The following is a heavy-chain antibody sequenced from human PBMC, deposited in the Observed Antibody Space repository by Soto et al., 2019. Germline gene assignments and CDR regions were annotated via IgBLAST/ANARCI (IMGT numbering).Heavy chain of an antibody. Sequence: EVQLLESGGGLVQPGGSLRLSCAASGFTFSSYAMSWVRQAPGKGLEWVSAISGSGGSTYYADSVKGRFTISRDNSKNTLYLQMNSVRAEDTAVHYCAKAPEFFRDYGDYVGSIDYWGQGTLVTVSS. V-gene: IGHV3-23*01. CDR3: AKAPEFFRDYGDYVGSIDY. J-gene: IGHJ4*02. CDR2: ISGSGGST. D-gene: IGHD4-17*01. CDR1: GFTFSSYA.